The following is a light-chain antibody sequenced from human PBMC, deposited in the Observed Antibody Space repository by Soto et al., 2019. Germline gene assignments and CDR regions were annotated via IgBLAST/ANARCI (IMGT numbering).Light chain of an antibody. CDR2: AAS. Sequence: DIQMTQSPSSLSASVGDSVTITCRASQSIRNFLNWYQQKPGKAPKVLIYAASSLQSGVPSRFSGSGSGTDFTLTIISLQPEDSATYYCQQSYSTPTFGQGTKVDIK. CDR1: QSIRNF. J-gene: IGKJ1*01. CDR3: QQSYSTPT. V-gene: IGKV1-39*01.